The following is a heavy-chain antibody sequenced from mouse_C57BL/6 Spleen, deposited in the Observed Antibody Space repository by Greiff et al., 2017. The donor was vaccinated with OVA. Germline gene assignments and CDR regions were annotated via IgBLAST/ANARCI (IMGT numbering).Heavy chain of an antibody. D-gene: IGHD2-1*01. CDR3: TRSNYGNSYAMDY. CDR1: GYTFTDYE. CDR2: IDPETGGT. V-gene: IGHV1-15*01. Sequence: VKLMESGAELVRPGASVTLSCKASGYTFTDYEMHWVKQTPVHGLEWIGAIDPETGGTAYNQTFKGKAILTADKSSSTAYMVLRSLTSEDSAVYYCTRSNYGNSYAMDYWGQGTSVTVSS. J-gene: IGHJ4*01.